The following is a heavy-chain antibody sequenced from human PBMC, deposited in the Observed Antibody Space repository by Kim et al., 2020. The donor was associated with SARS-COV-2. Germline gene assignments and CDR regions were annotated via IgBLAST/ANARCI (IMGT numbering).Heavy chain of an antibody. CDR1: GFTFSSYS. V-gene: IGHV3-21*01. J-gene: IGHJ3*02. D-gene: IGHD2-2*01. Sequence: GGSLRLSCAASGFTFSSYSMNWVRHAPGKVLDLFSSISSISSFIYYADSVKGRFTISRDNAKNSLYLQMNSLRAEDTAVYYCARDRSSTSRARGDAFDIWGQGTMVTVSS. CDR3: ARDRSSTSRARGDAFDI. CDR2: ISSISSFI.